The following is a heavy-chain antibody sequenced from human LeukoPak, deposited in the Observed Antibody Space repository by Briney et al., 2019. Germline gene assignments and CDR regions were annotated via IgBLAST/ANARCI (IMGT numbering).Heavy chain of an antibody. Sequence: SSETLSLTCTVSGGSISSFYWSWIRQPPGKGLEWIGYIYYSGSTKYNPSLKSRVSISVDTSKNRFSLRLNSLTAADTAVYYCASSNTGSYNDAFDIWGQGTMVTVSS. CDR1: GGSISSFY. V-gene: IGHV4-59*01. CDR2: IYYSGST. CDR3: ASSNTGSYNDAFDI. D-gene: IGHD1-26*01. J-gene: IGHJ3*02.